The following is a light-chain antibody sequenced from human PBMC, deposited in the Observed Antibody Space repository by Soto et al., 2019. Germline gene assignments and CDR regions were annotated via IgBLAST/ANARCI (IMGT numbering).Light chain of an antibody. J-gene: IGLJ1*01. V-gene: IGLV2-23*01. CDR3: CSYAGSSTYV. CDR1: SSDVGSYNI. Sequence: QSVLTQPASVSGSPGQSITISCTGTSSDVGSYNIVSWYQQYPGTAPKLMIYEDSKRPSGVSNRFSGSTSGNTASLTISGLQTEDEADYYCCSYAGSSTYVFGTGTKVTVL. CDR2: EDS.